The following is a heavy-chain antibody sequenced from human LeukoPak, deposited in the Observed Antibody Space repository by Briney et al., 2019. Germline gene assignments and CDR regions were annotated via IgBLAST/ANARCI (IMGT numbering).Heavy chain of an antibody. CDR1: GGSISSYY. D-gene: IGHD5-18*01. CDR2: MYFGGSS. J-gene: IGHJ4*02. Sequence: PSETLSLTCTVSGGSISSYYWSWIRQPPGKGLEWIGYMYFGGSSNYNPSLKSRVTILVDTSKNQLSLNLNSVTAADTAVYYCTRASRGYSYGFAEYWGQGTLVTVSS. CDR3: TRASRGYSYGFAEY. V-gene: IGHV4-59*01.